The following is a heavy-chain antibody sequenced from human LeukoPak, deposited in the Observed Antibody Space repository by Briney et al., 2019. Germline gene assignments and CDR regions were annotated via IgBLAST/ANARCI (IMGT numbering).Heavy chain of an antibody. V-gene: IGHV4-34*01. J-gene: IGHJ4*02. CDR1: GGSFSGYY. D-gene: IGHD5-18*01. CDR2: INHSGST. CDR3: ARRIQLWFYFDY. Sequence: PSETLSLTCAVYGGSFSGYYWSWIRQPPGKGLEWIGEINHSGSTNYNPSLKSRVTTSVDTSKNQFSLKLSSVTAADTAVYYCARRIQLWFYFDYWGQGTLVTVSS.